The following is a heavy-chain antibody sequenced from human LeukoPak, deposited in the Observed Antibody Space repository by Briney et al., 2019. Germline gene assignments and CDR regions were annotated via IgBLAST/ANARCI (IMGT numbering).Heavy chain of an antibody. CDR2: IYTSGST. Sequence: SETLSLTCTVSGGSISSYYWSWIRQPPGKGLEWIGYIYTSGSTNYNPSLKSRVTISVDTSKNQFSLKLSSVTAADTAVYYCARLVKDRDHVGYYYYMDVWGKGTTVTVSS. D-gene: IGHD1-14*01. V-gene: IGHV4-4*09. J-gene: IGHJ6*03. CDR1: GGSISSYY. CDR3: ARLVKDRDHVGYYYYMDV.